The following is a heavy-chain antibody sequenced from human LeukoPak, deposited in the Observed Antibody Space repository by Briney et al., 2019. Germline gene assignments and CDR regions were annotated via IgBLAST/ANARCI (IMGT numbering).Heavy chain of an antibody. Sequence: GASVKVSCKASGYTFTGYYMHWVRQAPGQGLEWMGWINPNSGGTNYAQKFQGRVTMTRDTSISTAYMELSRLRSDDTAVYYCAIRYGSGEKYYYYYYMDVWGKGTTVTVSS. V-gene: IGHV1-2*02. D-gene: IGHD3-10*01. CDR3: AIRYGSGEKYYYYYYMDV. J-gene: IGHJ6*03. CDR1: GYTFTGYY. CDR2: INPNSGGT.